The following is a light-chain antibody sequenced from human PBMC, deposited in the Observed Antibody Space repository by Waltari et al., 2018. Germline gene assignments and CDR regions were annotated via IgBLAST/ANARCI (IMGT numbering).Light chain of an antibody. Sequence: AIRITQSPSSLSASTRDRVTITCRASQSIGSYLAWYQQTPGKAPKLLIHSASTLQRGVPSRFSGSGSGTDFTLTINYLQSEDFATYYGQQYYSYSWAFGLGTKVEMK. V-gene: IGKV1-8*01. CDR2: SAS. J-gene: IGKJ1*01. CDR1: QSIGSY. CDR3: QQYYSYSWA.